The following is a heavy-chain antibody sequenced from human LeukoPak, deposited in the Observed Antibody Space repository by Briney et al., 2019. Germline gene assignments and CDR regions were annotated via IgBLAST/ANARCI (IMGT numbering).Heavy chain of an antibody. CDR2: ISGSGGST. CDR3: AKYVLADDFRPPFY. J-gene: IGHJ4*02. V-gene: IGHV3-23*01. CDR1: GFTFSAYA. Sequence: GGSLSLSCEASGFTFSAYAMTWVRQAPGKGLEWVSAISGSGGSTYYADSVKGRFTISRDNSKNTLYLQMNSLRVEDTAVYYCAKYVLADDFRPPFYWGQGTLVTVSA. D-gene: IGHD4-11*01.